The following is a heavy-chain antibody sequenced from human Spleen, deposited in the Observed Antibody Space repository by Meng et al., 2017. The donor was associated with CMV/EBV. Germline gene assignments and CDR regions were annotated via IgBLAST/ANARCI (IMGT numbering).Heavy chain of an antibody. CDR1: GDMVSSNSAA. Sequence: QVQLHPPGPELVNPSQTLSLTCAISGDMVSSNSAAWNWIRQSPSRGLEWLGRTYYRSKWYNDYAVSVKSRITINPDTSKNQFSLQLNSVTPEDTAVYYCAREDLSGSQLRGWYFDYWGQGTLVTVSS. J-gene: IGHJ4*02. CDR2: TYYRSKWYN. V-gene: IGHV6-1*01. D-gene: IGHD1-26*01. CDR3: AREDLSGSQLRGWYFDY.